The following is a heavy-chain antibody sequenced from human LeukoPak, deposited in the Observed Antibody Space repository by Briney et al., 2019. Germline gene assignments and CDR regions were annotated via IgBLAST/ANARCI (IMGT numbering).Heavy chain of an antibody. CDR2: IYYSGST. D-gene: IGHD3-10*01. Sequence: ASETLSLTCTVSGGSISSSSYYWGWIRQPPGKGLEWIGSIYYSGSTYYNPSLKSRVTISADTSKNQFSLKLSSVTAADTAVYYCASGSITLVEAGEYFQHWGQGTLVTVSS. CDR3: ASGSITLVEAGEYFQH. CDR1: GGSISSSSYY. J-gene: IGHJ1*01. V-gene: IGHV4-39*07.